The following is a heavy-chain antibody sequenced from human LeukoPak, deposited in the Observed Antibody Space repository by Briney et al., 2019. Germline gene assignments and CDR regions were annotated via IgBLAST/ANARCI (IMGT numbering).Heavy chain of an antibody. Sequence: PGGSLRLSCAASGFTFSSYAMSWVRQAPGKGLEWVSAISGSGSSTYYADSVKGRFTISRDNSKNTLYVQMNSLRAEDTAVYYCARVYSSGWYNYWGQGTLVTVSS. CDR1: GFTFSSYA. J-gene: IGHJ4*02. CDR2: ISGSGSST. V-gene: IGHV3-23*01. CDR3: ARVYSSGWYNY. D-gene: IGHD6-19*01.